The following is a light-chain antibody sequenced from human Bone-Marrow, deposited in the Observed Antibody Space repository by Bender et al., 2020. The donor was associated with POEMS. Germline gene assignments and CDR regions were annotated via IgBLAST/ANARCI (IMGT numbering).Light chain of an antibody. CDR1: SSNIGAHA. Sequence: QSVLTQPPSASVTPGQRVTISCSGGSSNIGAHAVNWYQHLPGTASRLLLYSSHRRPSEVPDRLSGSRSGTSASLAISGLQSEDEADYYCAVWDDSLNGWVFGGGTKLTVL. V-gene: IGLV1-44*01. J-gene: IGLJ3*02. CDR3: AVWDDSLNGWV. CDR2: SSH.